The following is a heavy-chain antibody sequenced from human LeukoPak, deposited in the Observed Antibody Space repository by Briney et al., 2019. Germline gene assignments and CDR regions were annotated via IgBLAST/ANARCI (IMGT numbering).Heavy chain of an antibody. J-gene: IGHJ3*02. CDR1: GYTFSSYA. CDR2: IIPILGIA. CDR3: ARDHPSLDAFDI. Sequence: ASVKVSCKASGYTFSSYAISWVRQAPGQGLEWMGRIIPILGIANYAQKFQGRVTITADKSTSTAYMELSSLRSEDTAVYYCARDHPSLDAFDIWGQGTMVTVSS. V-gene: IGHV1-69*04.